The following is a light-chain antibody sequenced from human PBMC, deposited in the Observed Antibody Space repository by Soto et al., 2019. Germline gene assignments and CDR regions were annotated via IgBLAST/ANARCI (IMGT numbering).Light chain of an antibody. CDR1: SSNIGAGYD. CDR3: QSYDSSLSRV. J-gene: IGLJ1*01. CDR2: GDN. V-gene: IGLV1-40*01. Sequence: QSVLTQPPSVSGAPGQKITISCTGSSSNIGAGYDVHWYRQFPGAAPKLLISGDNNRPSGVPDRFSGSKSGTSASLAITGLQAEYEADYYCQSYDSSLSRVFGTGTKLTVL.